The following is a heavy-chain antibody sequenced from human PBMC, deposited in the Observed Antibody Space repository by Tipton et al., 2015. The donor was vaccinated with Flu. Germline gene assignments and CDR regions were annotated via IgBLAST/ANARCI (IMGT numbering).Heavy chain of an antibody. CDR3: ARGGGGGHFDF. D-gene: IGHD3-16*01. J-gene: IGHJ4*02. V-gene: IGHV1-69*06. Sequence: QLVQSGAEVKKPGSAVKVSCKASGGSLPKNSISWVRQAPGQGLEWMGGLTFVFGSTKYAEKLQGRVTITADRSTNPAYMELTGRTAEDAAVCDWARGGGGGHFDFWGQGTLVTV. CDR1: GGSLPKNS. CDR2: LTFVFGST.